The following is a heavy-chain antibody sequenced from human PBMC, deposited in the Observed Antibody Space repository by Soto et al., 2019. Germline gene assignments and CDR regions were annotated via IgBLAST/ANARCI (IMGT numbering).Heavy chain of an antibody. V-gene: IGHV3-30-3*01. CDR2: ISYDGVNN. CDR3: AKDLFSGWYIDY. D-gene: IGHD6-19*01. J-gene: IGHJ4*02. CDR1: GFSFSSYA. Sequence: GGSLRLSCAASGFSFSSYALHWVRQAPGKGLEWLGVISYDGVNNYYADSVKGRFTISRDNSKNTLILQMNSLRAEDTAVYYCAKDLFSGWYIDYWGQGTLVTVSS.